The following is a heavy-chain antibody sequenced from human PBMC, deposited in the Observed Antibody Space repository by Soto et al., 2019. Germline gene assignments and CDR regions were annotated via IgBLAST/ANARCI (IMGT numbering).Heavy chain of an antibody. J-gene: IGHJ4*02. CDR1: GGSVRSDGYY. V-gene: IGHV4-61*08. CDR2: ISYSGST. D-gene: IGHD5-12*01. CDR3: ARDHQYSGYDFVSKFDY. Sequence: PSETLSLTCTVSGGSVRSDGYYWTWIRQPPGKGLEWIGYISYSGSTNYNPSLKSRITISVDTSKNQFSLRLSSVTAADTAVYYCARDHQYSGYDFVSKFDYWGQGTLVTVSS.